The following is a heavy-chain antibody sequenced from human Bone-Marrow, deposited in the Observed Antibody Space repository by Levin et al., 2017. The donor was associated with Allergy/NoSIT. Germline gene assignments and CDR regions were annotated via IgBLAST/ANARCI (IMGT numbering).Heavy chain of an antibody. CDR3: VRDRFGYSSYDFSPDY. J-gene: IGHJ4*02. Sequence: PGGSLRLSCAASGFTFSRHAMHWVRQAPGKGLDWVALISYDGSKKFYGDSVQGRFTVSRDNSKNTLFLQMNSLSAEDTAMFFCVRDRFGYSSYDFSPDYWGQGTQVAVSS. CDR2: ISYDGSKK. CDR1: GFTFSRHA. V-gene: IGHV3-30*03. D-gene: IGHD5-12*01.